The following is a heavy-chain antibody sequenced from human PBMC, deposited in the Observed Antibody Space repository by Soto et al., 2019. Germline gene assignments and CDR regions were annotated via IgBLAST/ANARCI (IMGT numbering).Heavy chain of an antibody. D-gene: IGHD3-10*01. CDR3: AKRPRLWFGESHFDY. CDR1: GGTFSSYA. Sequence: SVKVSCKASGGTFSSYAISWVRQAPGQGLEWMGGIIPIFGTANYAQKFQGRVTITADESTSTAYMELSSLRSEDTAVYYCAKRPRLWFGESHFDYWGQGTLVTVSS. V-gene: IGHV1-69*13. CDR2: IIPIFGTA. J-gene: IGHJ4*02.